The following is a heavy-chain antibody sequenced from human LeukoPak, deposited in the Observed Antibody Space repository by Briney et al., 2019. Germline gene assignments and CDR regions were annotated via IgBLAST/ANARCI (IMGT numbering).Heavy chain of an antibody. Sequence: SETLSLTCTVSGGSISSSSYYWGWIRQPPGKGLEWIGSIYYSGSTYYNPSLKSRVTISADTSKNQFSLKLSSVTAADTAVYYCAKPISSGYYYVFDYWGQGTLVTVSS. CDR3: AKPISSGYYYVFDY. D-gene: IGHD3-22*01. J-gene: IGHJ4*02. V-gene: IGHV4-39*07. CDR1: GGSISSSSYY. CDR2: IYYSGST.